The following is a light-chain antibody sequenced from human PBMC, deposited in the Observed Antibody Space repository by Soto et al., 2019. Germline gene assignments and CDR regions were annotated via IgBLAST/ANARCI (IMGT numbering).Light chain of an antibody. V-gene: IGLV2-14*01. Sequence: QSALTQPASVSGSPGQSITISCTGTSSDVGGYKYVSWYQHHPGKAPKLMIYEVSNRPSGVSNRFSGSKSGNTASLTISGLQAEDEADYYCCSFALRSTLIFGGGTQLTVL. CDR3: CSFALRSTLI. J-gene: IGLJ2*01. CDR1: SSDVGGYKY. CDR2: EVS.